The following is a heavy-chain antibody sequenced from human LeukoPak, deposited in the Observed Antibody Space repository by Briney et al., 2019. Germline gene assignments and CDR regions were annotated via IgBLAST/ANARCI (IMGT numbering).Heavy chain of an antibody. CDR1: GFNFSSYE. Sequence: PGGSLRLSCAASGFNFSSYEMIWVRQAPGKGLEWISYISTSGSTIYYGDSVEGRFTISRGNAKNSLYLQMNRLRAEDTAVYYCGRGDYSSSWYLDHWGQGTLVTVSS. V-gene: IGHV3-48*03. J-gene: IGHJ4*02. CDR3: GRGDYSSSWYLDH. CDR2: ISTSGSTI. D-gene: IGHD6-13*01.